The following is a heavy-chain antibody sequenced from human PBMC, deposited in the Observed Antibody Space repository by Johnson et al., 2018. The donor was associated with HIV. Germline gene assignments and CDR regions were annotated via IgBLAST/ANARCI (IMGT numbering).Heavy chain of an antibody. V-gene: IGHV3-66*01. CDR1: GFTVSSNY. J-gene: IGHJ3*01. Sequence: EVQLVESGGGLVQPGGSLRLSCAASGFTVSSNYMSWVRQAPGKGLEWVSVIYSGGGTYYADSVKGRFTISRDNSKNTLYLQMNSLRAEDTAAYYCASAIPGRSSLDGFDFWGQGTMVTVSS. D-gene: IGHD2-2*01. CDR2: IYSGGGT. CDR3: ASAIPGRSSLDGFDF.